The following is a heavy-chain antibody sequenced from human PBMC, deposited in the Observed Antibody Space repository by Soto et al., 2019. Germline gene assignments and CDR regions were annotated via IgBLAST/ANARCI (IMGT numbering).Heavy chain of an antibody. CDR3: ARGISPYNSDWLDY. CDR2: IHHSGTT. J-gene: IGHJ4*02. CDR1: GYSISSGYH. V-gene: IGHV4-38-2*01. D-gene: IGHD6-19*01. Sequence: PSETLSLTCAVSGYSISSGYHWGWIRQPPGKGLEWIGSIHHSGTTYYNPSLRSRVTISVDTSKNQFSLRLSSVTAADTAVYYCARGISPYNSDWLDYWGQGTLVTVSS.